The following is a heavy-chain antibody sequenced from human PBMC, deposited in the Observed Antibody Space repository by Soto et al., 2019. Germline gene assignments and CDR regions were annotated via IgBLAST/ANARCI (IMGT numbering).Heavy chain of an antibody. D-gene: IGHD6-19*01. J-gene: IGHJ6*02. Sequence: GGSLRLSCAASGFTVSSNYMSWVRQAPGKGLEWVSVIYSGGSTHYADSVKGRFTISRDNSKNTLYLQMNSLRAEDTAVYYCARDGYSSGWGDYYYYYGMDVWGQGTTVTVSS. CDR1: GFTVSSNY. CDR2: IYSGGST. CDR3: ARDGYSSGWGDYYYYYGMDV. V-gene: IGHV3-66*01.